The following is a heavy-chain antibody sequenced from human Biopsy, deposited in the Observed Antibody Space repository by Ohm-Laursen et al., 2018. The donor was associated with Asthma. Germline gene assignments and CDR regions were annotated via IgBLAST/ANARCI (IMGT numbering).Heavy chain of an antibody. J-gene: IGHJ2*01. D-gene: IGHD6-6*01. CDR2: IYYSGRT. V-gene: IGHV4-39*02. CDR1: GDAMSTSGSY. Sequence: SETLSLTCIVSGDAMSTSGSYWGWIRQSPGKGLEWIGSIYYSGRTYYSPSLESRFTISADTSKNHFSLKVTSVTAADTAVYYCARAVSSSSYWYFDLWGRGDLVTVSS. CDR3: ARAVSSSSYWYFDL.